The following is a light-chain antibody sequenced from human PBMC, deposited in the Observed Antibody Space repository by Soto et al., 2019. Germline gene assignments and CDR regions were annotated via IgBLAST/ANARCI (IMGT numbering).Light chain of an antibody. CDR2: AAS. V-gene: IGKV1-6*01. Sequence: IQLPQSHSSLYASVGDRVTVTCRASQAIRTALGWYQQKPGKVPKLLIYAASILQSGVPSRFSGSGSGTDFTLTISSLQPEDFATYYCLLDFRYFWAFGQGTKVDIK. J-gene: IGKJ1*01. CDR1: QAIRTA. CDR3: LLDFRYFWA.